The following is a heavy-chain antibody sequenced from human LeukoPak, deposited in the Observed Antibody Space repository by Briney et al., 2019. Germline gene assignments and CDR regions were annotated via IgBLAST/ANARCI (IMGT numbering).Heavy chain of an antibody. J-gene: IGHJ4*02. V-gene: IGHV3-23*01. Sequence: GGSLRLSCAVSGFTFSSSWMHWVRQAPGKGLVWVSTIMISGDDTYYADPVKGRFTMSRDKSKNTLYLQMSYLRAEDTAVYYCVRAAPGDCSSTSCSLFDNWGQGILVTVSS. CDR2: IMISGDDT. CDR3: VRAAPGDCSSTSCSLFDN. CDR1: GFTFSSSW. D-gene: IGHD2-2*01.